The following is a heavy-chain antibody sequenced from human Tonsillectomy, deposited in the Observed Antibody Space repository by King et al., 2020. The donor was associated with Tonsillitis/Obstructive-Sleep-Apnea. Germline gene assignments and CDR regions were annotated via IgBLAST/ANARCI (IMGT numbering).Heavy chain of an antibody. Sequence: QLQESGPGLVKPSETLSLTCTVSGGSVRSDSYYWSWIRQPPGKGLEWIGYIYYSGSTSYHPSLKSRVTLSVDTSKNQFSLNLSSVTAADTAVYYCARMDAYNWFDPWGRGTLVTVSS. D-gene: IGHD1-14*01. J-gene: IGHJ5*02. CDR2: IYYSGST. V-gene: IGHV4-61*01. CDR3: ARMDAYNWFDP. CDR1: GGSVRSDSYY.